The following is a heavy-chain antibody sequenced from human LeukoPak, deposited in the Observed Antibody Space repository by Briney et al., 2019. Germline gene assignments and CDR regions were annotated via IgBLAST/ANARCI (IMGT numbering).Heavy chain of an antibody. CDR1: GGSISSGSYY. CDR2: IYTSGRS. D-gene: IGHD2-8*02. V-gene: IGHV4-61*02. CDR3: AKDGSTGYYYNYYMDV. Sequence: SGTLSLTCTVSGGSISSGSYYWSWIRQPAGGGLEWIGRIYTSGRSNYNPSLKSRVTISVDTSRNQLSLTLSPVTAADKAVYYCAKDGSTGYYYNYYMDVWGKGTTVTVSS. J-gene: IGHJ6*03.